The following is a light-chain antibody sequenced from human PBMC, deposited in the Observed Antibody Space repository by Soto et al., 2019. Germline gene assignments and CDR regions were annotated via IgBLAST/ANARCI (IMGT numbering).Light chain of an antibody. J-gene: IGKJ5*01. CDR3: QQYNNWFSIT. V-gene: IGKV3-15*01. CDR1: QSVSSK. CDR2: DRS. Sequence: ELVCKQSPATVSVSPGWSTTLCWRSRQSVSSKLAWYQQKPGQAPRPVLYDRSTTATGIPARFSGSGSGTEFTLTISSLQSEDFAVYYCQQYNNWFSITFGQGTRLEIK.